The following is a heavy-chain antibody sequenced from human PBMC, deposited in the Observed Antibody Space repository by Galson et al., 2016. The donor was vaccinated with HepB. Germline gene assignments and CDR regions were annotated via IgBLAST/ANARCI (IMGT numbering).Heavy chain of an antibody. CDR2: IIPIFGTA. D-gene: IGHD3-9*01. V-gene: IGHV1-69*13. J-gene: IGHJ4*02. CDR3: ARRGGGEYDILTGYYPGFDY. Sequence: SVKVSCKASGGTFSNYAFTWVRQAPGQGLEWMGGIIPIFGTALHAQKFQGRVTITADDSTRTAYMELSSLRAEDTAVYYCARRGGGEYDILTGYYPGFDYWGQGTLATVSS. CDR1: GGTFSNYA.